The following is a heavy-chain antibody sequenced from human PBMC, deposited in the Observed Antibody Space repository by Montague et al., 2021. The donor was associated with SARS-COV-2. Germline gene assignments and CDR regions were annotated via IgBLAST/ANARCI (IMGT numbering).Heavy chain of an antibody. Sequence: TLSLTCTVSGGSISSGGYYWSWIRQHPGKGLEWIGYIYYSGSTYYNPSLKSRVTISVDTSKNRFSLKRSSVTAADTAVYYCARAFVVVIAIDAFDIWGQGTMVTVSS. J-gene: IGHJ3*02. CDR3: ARAFVVVIAIDAFDI. V-gene: IGHV4-31*03. D-gene: IGHD2-21*01. CDR1: GGSISSGGYY. CDR2: IYYSGST.